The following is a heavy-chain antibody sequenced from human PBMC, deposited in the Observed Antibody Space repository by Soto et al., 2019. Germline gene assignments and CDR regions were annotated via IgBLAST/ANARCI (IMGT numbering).Heavy chain of an antibody. V-gene: IGHV3-48*02. CDR3: ARIRVYDMDV. J-gene: IGHJ6*03. CDR2: IASRTSTV. Sequence: PGGSLRLSCAASGFTFSRHTMNWVRQTPGKGREWVSFIASRTSTVYYADSVKGRFTISRDNAKNSLYLEMNSLRDEDTAVYYCARIRVYDMDVWGQGTTVTVSS. CDR1: GFTFSRHT.